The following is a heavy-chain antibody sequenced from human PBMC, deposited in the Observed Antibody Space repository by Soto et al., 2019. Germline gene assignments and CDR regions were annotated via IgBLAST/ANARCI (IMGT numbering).Heavy chain of an antibody. CDR3: TTGAGGGYGDYYYYRDV. Sequence: GGSLRLSCSASGFTFSNAWMSWVRQAPGKGLEWVGRIKSKTDGGTTDYAAPVKGRFTISRDDSKNTLYLQMNSLKTEDTAVYYCTTGAGGGYGDYYYYRDVWGKGTTVTVSS. D-gene: IGHD5-12*01. CDR2: IKSKTDGGTT. V-gene: IGHV3-15*01. CDR1: GFTFSNAW. J-gene: IGHJ6*03.